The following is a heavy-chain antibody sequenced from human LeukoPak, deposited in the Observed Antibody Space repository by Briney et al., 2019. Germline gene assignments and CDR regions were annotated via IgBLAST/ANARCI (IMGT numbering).Heavy chain of an antibody. J-gene: IGHJ4*02. CDR2: IWYDGSNK. V-gene: IGHV3-33*06. D-gene: IGHD3-3*01. CDR3: AKGGVGYYDFWSDY. Sequence: PGRSLRLSCAASGFIFSSYGMHWVRQAPGKGLEWVAVIWYDGSNKYYADSVKGRFTISRDNSKNTLYLQMNSLRAEDTAVYYCAKGGVGYYDFWSDYWGQGTLVTVSS. CDR1: GFIFSSYG.